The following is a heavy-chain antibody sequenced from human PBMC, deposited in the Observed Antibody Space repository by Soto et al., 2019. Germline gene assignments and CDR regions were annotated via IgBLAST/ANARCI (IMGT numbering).Heavy chain of an antibody. CDR2: IYYSGST. V-gene: IGHV4-31*03. CDR3: ARDRNGGNSDYYYGMDV. Sequence: QVQLQESGPGLVKPSQTLSLTCTVSGGSISSGGYYWSWIRQHPGKGLEWIGYIYYSGSTYYNPSLKSRVTISVDTSKNRFSLKLSSVTAADTAVYYCARDRNGGNSDYYYGMDVWGQGTTVTVSS. J-gene: IGHJ6*02. CDR1: GGSISSGGYY. D-gene: IGHD2-21*02.